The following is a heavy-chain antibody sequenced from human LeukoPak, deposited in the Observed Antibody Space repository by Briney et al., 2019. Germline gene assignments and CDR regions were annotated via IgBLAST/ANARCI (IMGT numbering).Heavy chain of an antibody. CDR1: GYTFTSYY. Sequence: ASVKVSCKASGYTFTSYYMHWVRQAPGQGLEWMGIINPSGGSTSYAQKFQGRVTMTRDTSTSTVYMELSSLRSEDTAVYYCARDSVARIRNSGFDIWGQGTMATVSS. J-gene: IGHJ3*02. CDR3: ARDSVARIRNSGFDI. CDR2: INPSGGST. D-gene: IGHD3-10*01. V-gene: IGHV1-46*01.